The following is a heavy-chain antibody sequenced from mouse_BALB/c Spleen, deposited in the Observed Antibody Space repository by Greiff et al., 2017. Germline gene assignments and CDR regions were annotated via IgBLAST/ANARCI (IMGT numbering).Heavy chain of an antibody. D-gene: IGHD1-1*01. CDR3: ARDYDGSSPYYFDY. Sequence: QVQLKESGPGLVAPSQSLSITCTVSGFSLTSYGVHWVRQPPGKGLEWLGVIWAGGSTNYNSALMSRLSISKDNSKSQVFLKMNSLQTDDTAMYYCARDYDGSSPYYFDYWGQGTTLTVSS. CDR2: IWAGGST. CDR1: GFSLTSYG. V-gene: IGHV2-9*02. J-gene: IGHJ2*01.